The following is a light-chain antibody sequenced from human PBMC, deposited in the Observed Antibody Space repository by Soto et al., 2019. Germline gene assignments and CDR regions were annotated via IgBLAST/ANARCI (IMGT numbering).Light chain of an antibody. CDR2: EGS. J-gene: IGLJ2*01. CDR3: CSYARSNFVV. V-gene: IGLV2-23*01. Sequence: SALTQPASVSGSPRQSITISCTGTSSDIGSYHLVSWYQQHPGKAPKLIIYEGSKRPSGVSNRFSGSKSGNTASLTISGLQTEDEADYYCCSYARSNFVVFGGGTKLTVL. CDR1: SSDIGSYHL.